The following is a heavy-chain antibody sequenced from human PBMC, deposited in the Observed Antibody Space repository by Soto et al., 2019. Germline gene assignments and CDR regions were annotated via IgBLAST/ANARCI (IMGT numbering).Heavy chain of an antibody. D-gene: IGHD4-17*01. V-gene: IGHV4-31*03. J-gene: IGHJ4*02. CDR3: AREGGTTVPKFDY. CDR1: GGSISSGGYC. CDR2: IYYSGST. Sequence: SETLSLTCTVSGGSISSGGYCWSWIRQHPGKGLEWIGYIYYSGSTYYNPSLKSRVTISVDTSKNQFSLKLSSVTAADTAVYYCAREGGTTVPKFDYWGQGTLVTVSS.